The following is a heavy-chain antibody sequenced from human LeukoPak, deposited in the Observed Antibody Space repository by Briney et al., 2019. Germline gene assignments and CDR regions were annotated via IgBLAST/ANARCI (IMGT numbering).Heavy chain of an antibody. J-gene: IGHJ4*02. CDR2: INSDGSST. D-gene: IGHD3-16*01. CDR1: GFTFSSYW. CDR3: AKGFTFGGVDFDY. V-gene: IGHV3-74*01. Sequence: GGSLRLSCAASGFTFSSYWMHWVRQAPGKGLVWVSRINSDGSSTSYADSVKGRFTISRDNSKNTLYLQMNSLRAEDTAVYYCAKGFTFGGVDFDYWGQGTLVTVSS.